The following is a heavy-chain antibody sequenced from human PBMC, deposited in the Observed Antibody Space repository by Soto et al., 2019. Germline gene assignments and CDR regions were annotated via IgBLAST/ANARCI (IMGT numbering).Heavy chain of an antibody. CDR2: IYYSGST. V-gene: IGHV4-39*02. Sequence: SETLSLTCTVSGGSITSIGYYWGWIRQPPGKGLECIGNIYYSGSTYYNPSLKSRVTISVDTSKNQFSLKLSSVTAADTAVYYCARDRRAARPYYYYYGMDVWGQGTTVTVSS. CDR3: ARDRRAARPYYYYYGMDV. J-gene: IGHJ6*02. D-gene: IGHD6-6*01. CDR1: GGSITSIGYY.